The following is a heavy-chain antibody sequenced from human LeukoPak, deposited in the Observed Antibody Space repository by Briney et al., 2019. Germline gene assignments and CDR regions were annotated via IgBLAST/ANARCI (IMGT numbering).Heavy chain of an antibody. CDR1: GYTFNSYG. D-gene: IGHD6-19*01. CDR2: INSYTGTT. Sequence: ASVKVSCKASGYTFNSYGISWVRQAPGQGLEWMGWINSYTGTTNYGQKFQGRVTMTTDTSMSTAYIELRSLRSDDTAVYYCARGKTIRVADPFDYWGQGTLVTVSS. J-gene: IGHJ4*02. V-gene: IGHV1-18*01. CDR3: ARGKTIRVADPFDY.